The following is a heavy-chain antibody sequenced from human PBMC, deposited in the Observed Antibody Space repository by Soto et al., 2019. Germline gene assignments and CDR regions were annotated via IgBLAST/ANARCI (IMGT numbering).Heavy chain of an antibody. Sequence: QITLKESGPTLVQPTQTLTLTCTFSGFSLSASGVGVGWIRQPPGKALEWLALIYWDDEKRYSPSLRSRLTITKDTSKNQVVLTMTNMDPVDTATFYCARFLWSTTSWYYFDCWGQGTLVTVSS. V-gene: IGHV2-5*02. CDR1: GFSLSASGVG. CDR3: ARFLWSTTSWYYFDC. D-gene: IGHD2-2*01. J-gene: IGHJ4*02. CDR2: IYWDDEK.